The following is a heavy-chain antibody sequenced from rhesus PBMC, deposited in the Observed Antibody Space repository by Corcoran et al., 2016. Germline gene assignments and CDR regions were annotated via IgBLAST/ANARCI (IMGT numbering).Heavy chain of an antibody. CDR2: VDGNIAAT. CDR1: GGSIRGYY. D-gene: IGHD5-12*01. V-gene: IGHV4-81*01. CDR3: AREAWIQLQLPFDY. J-gene: IGHJ4*01. Sequence: QRQLQESGPGLGKPPETLSLTCAVPGGSIRGYYRGWPRPPNAKGLEWIGNVDGNIAATHYNPSLKSRVTISKDTSNNQFSLNLSSVTAADTAVYYGAREAWIQLQLPFDYWGQGVLVTVSS.